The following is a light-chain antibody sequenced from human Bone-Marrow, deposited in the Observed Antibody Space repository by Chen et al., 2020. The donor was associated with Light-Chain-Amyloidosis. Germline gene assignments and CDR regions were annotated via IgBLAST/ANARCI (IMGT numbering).Light chain of an antibody. V-gene: IGLV3-25*03. Sequence: SYELTQTPSVSVSPGQTARITCSGDDLPTKYAYWYQQKPGQAPVLVIHRDTERPSGISERFSGSSSGTTVTLTISGVQAEDEADYHCQSADSSGTYEVIFGGGTKLTVL. J-gene: IGLJ2*01. CDR3: QSADSSGTYEVI. CDR2: RDT. CDR1: DLPTKY.